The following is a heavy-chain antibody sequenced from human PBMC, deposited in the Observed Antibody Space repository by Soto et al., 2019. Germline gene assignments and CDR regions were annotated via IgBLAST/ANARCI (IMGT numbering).Heavy chain of an antibody. CDR1: GYSFPTYG. V-gene: IGHV1-18*04. D-gene: IGHD3-22*01. CDR2: ISAHNGDT. J-gene: IGHJ4*02. Sequence: VASVKVSCKASGYSFPTYGFSRVRQAPGQGLECVGWISAHNGDTHYSQKFQGRVTLTTDTSTNTGYMELRSLTSDDTAVYFCATEPIYYNDGSGYYPLGHWGQGTLVTVSS. CDR3: ATEPIYYNDGSGYYPLGH.